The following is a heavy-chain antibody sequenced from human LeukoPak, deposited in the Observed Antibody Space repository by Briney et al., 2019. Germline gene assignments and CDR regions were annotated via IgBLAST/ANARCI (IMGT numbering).Heavy chain of an antibody. CDR2: IYENGGTT. CDR3: AKDFRIGYSSHFDY. Sequence: GGALRLSCEGSGFAFRSHAMSWVRQAPDKGLEFVSGIYENGGTTYYADSVKGRFSISRDNSKNTLYLQMDSLRGEDTAVYYCAKDFRIGYSSHFDYWGQGALVTVSS. V-gene: IGHV3-23*01. J-gene: IGHJ4*02. CDR1: GFAFRSHA. D-gene: IGHD2-21*01.